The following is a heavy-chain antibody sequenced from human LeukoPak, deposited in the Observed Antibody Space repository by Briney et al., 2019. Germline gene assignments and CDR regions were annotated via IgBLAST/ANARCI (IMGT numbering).Heavy chain of an antibody. V-gene: IGHV3-74*01. Sequence: PGGSLRLSCVASGFTFSNYWMHWVRQPPGKGLVWVSRIYVDGRTTNYADSVKGRFTISRDNAKNTVYLEMNSLSVEDTATYYCIRDFRSADLWGQGALVTVTS. CDR1: GFTFSNYW. J-gene: IGHJ5*02. CDR2: IYVDGRTT. CDR3: IRDFRSADL.